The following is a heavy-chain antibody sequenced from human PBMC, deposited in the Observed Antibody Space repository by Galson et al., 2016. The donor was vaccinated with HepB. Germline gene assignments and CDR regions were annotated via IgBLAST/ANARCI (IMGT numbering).Heavy chain of an antibody. CDR3: ARGGSWRNFDY. CDR2: ISDYNGDR. D-gene: IGHD6-13*01. Sequence: SVKVSCKASGYTFTSYGIAWVRQAPGRGLEWMGWISDYNGDRSDAQKLQGRVTLTTDSSTGTAYMEMRSLTSDDTAMYYCARGGSWRNFDYWGQGTLVTVSS. V-gene: IGHV1-18*01. J-gene: IGHJ4*02. CDR1: GYTFTSYG.